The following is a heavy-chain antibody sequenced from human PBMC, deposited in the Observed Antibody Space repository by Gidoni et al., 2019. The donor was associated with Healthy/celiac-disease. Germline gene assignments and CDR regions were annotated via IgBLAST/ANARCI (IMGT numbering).Heavy chain of an antibody. CDR3: ARGCSSPTCDKYLLAFDY. V-gene: IGHV3-33*01. Sequence: VQLVESGGGVVQPGRSLRLACGASGFTFSNEGWHWVRQAPGKGLEWVAVRWNEGSDKYYADFGRGRFTRSRDNSKNTLYLQMNSLRAEDTAVYSCARGCSSPTCDKYLLAFDYWGQGTLVPVSS. CDR1: GFTFSNEG. D-gene: IGHD2-2*02. J-gene: IGHJ4*02. CDR2: RWNEGSDK.